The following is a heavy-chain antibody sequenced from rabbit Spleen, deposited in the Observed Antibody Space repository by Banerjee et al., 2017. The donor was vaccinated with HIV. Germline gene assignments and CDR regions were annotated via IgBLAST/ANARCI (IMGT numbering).Heavy chain of an antibody. Sequence: QSLEESGGDLVKPGASLTLTCTASGFSFSSGYWVCWVRQAPGKGLELIACIYSSNGVTYYASWAKGRFTISKTSSTTVTLEMTSLTAADTATYFCARDLTNVIGWNFNLWGPGTLVTVS. CDR3: ARDLTNVIGWNFNL. J-gene: IGHJ4*01. V-gene: IGHV1S40*01. CDR1: GFSFSSGYW. CDR2: IYSSNGVT. D-gene: IGHD1-1*01.